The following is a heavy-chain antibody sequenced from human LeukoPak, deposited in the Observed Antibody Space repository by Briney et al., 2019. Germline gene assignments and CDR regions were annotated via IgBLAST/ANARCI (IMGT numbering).Heavy chain of an antibody. CDR2: ISAYNGNT. CDR3: ARVWGYYYDSSGYSDFDY. J-gene: IGHJ4*02. CDR1: GYTFTTYG. Sequence: GASVKVSCKASGYTFTTYGITWMRQAPGQGLEWMGWISAYNGNTNYARKLQGRVTMTTDTSTSTAYMELRSLRSDDTAVYYCARVWGYYYDSSGYSDFDYWGQGTLVTVSS. V-gene: IGHV1-18*01. D-gene: IGHD3-22*01.